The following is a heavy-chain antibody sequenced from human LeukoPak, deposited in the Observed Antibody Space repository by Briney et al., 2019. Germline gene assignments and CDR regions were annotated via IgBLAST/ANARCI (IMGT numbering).Heavy chain of an antibody. CDR2: INPSGGSA. V-gene: IGHV1-46*01. D-gene: IGHD2-15*01. Sequence: ASVKVSCKASGYTFTSYYMHWVRQAPGQGLEWMGIINPSGGSASYAQKFQSRVTMTRDTPTSTRYTGMSTRRSEDTAACICARARLDCSGGSCYPAPSYYYYMDVWGKGTTVTVSS. CDR3: ARARLDCSGGSCYPAPSYYYYMDV. J-gene: IGHJ6*03. CDR1: GYTFTSYY.